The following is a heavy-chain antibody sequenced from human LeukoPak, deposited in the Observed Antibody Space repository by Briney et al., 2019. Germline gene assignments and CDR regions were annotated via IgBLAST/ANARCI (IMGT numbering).Heavy chain of an antibody. CDR1: GFTVSSNY. Sequence: GGSLRLSCAASGFTVSSNYMSWVRQAPGKGLEWVSVIYSGSSTYYADSVKGRFTISRDNSKNTLYLQMTSLRAEDTAVYYCARFESAVWGSYRWYYFDYWGQGTLVTVSS. D-gene: IGHD3-16*02. CDR3: ARFESAVWGSYRWYYFDY. J-gene: IGHJ4*02. V-gene: IGHV3-66*01. CDR2: IYSGSST.